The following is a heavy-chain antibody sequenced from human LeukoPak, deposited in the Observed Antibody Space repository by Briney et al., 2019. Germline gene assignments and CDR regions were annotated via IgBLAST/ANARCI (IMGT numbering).Heavy chain of an antibody. V-gene: IGHV4-34*01. J-gene: IGHJ4*02. D-gene: IGHD3-9*01. CDR2: INHSGST. CDR3: ARGPYDILTGYTEPVDY. Sequence: SETLSLTCAVYGGSFSGYYWSWIRQPPGKGLEWIGEINHSGSTNYNPSLKSRVTISVDTSKKQFSLKLSSVTAADTAVYYCARGPYDILTGYTEPVDYWGQGTLVTVSS. CDR1: GGSFSGYY.